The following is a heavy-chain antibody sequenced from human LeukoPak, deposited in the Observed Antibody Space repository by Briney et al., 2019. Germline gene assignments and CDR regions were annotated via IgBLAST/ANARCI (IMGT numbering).Heavy chain of an antibody. D-gene: IGHD3-10*01. CDR2: IGAYNGNT. Sequence: ASVKVSCKASGYTFTTYGITWVRQAPGQGLEWMGWIGAYNGNTNYAQKLQGRVSMTTDTSTSTAYVELRSLRSDDTAVYYCARVVRGDNNWFDPWGQGTLVTVSS. V-gene: IGHV1-18*01. CDR3: ARVVRGDNNWFDP. J-gene: IGHJ5*02. CDR1: GYTFTTYG.